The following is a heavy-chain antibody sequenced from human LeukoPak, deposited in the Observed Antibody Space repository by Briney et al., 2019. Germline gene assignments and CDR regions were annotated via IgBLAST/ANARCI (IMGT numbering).Heavy chain of an antibody. J-gene: IGHJ4*02. CDR3: ARVYSFGYGVDY. CDR1: GYTFTGYY. V-gene: IGHV1-2*06. CDR2: INPNSGGT. D-gene: IGHD5-18*01. Sequence: ASVKVSCKASGYTFTGYYMHGVRQAPGQGLEWMGRINPNSGGTNYAQKFQGRVTMTRDTSISTAYMELRSLRSDDSAVYYCARVYSFGYGVDYWGQGTLVTVSS.